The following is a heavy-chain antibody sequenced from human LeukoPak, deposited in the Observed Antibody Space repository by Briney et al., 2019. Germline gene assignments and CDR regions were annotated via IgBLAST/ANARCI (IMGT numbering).Heavy chain of an antibody. Sequence: ASVTVSCKASGYSFGNYGITWVRQAPGQGLEWMGWISALNGNTNYAQRLRGRVTLTTDTSTSTAYMELRSLSSDDTAVSYCAREACALCMVDFWGQGTLVTVSS. CDR3: AREACALCMVDF. V-gene: IGHV1-18*01. J-gene: IGHJ4*02. CDR2: ISALNGNT. CDR1: GYSFGNYG.